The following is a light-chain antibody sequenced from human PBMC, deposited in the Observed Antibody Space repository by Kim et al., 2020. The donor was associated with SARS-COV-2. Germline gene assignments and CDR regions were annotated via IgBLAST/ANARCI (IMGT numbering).Light chain of an antibody. CDR3: QQYSSSPYT. Sequence: EIVLTQNPGTLSLSPGERATLPCRASQTVSSNYFAWYQQRPGQAPRLLISGASSRATGIPDRFSGSGSGTDFTLTMSRLEPEDFAVYYCQQYSSSPYTFGQGTKLEI. CDR1: QTVSSNY. V-gene: IGKV3-20*01. CDR2: GAS. J-gene: IGKJ2*01.